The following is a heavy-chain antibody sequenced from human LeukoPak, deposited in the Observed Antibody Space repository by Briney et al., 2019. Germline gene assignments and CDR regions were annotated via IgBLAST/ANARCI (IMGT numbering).Heavy chain of an antibody. CDR1: GFTFSAYS. V-gene: IGHV3-21*04. CDR2: ISSTSSYI. D-gene: IGHD3-16*01. CDR3: AKGGGGRLIYYYYMDV. Sequence: MPGGSLRLSCAASGFTFSAYSMNWVRQAPGKGLEWVSFISSTSSYIYYADLVKGRFTISRDNAKNSLYLQMNSLRAEDMALYYCAKGGGGRLIYYYYMDVWGKGTTVTVSS. J-gene: IGHJ6*03.